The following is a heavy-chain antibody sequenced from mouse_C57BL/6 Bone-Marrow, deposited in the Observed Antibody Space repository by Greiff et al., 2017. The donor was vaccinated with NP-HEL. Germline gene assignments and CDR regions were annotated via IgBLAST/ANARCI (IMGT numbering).Heavy chain of an antibody. D-gene: IGHD2-4*01. V-gene: IGHV5-2*01. CDR1: EYEFPSHD. Sequence: EVMLVESGGGLVQPGESLKLSCESNEYEFPSHDMSWVRKTPEKRLELVAAINSDGGSTYYPDTMERRFIISRDNTKKTLYLQMSSLRSEDTALYYCARHVDDYDKGYYFDYWGQGTTLTVSS. CDR3: ARHVDDYDKGYYFDY. J-gene: IGHJ2*01. CDR2: INSDGGST.